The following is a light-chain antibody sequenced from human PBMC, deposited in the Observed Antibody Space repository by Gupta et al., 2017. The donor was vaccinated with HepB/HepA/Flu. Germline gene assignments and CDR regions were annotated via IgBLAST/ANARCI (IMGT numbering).Light chain of an antibody. J-gene: IGKJ3*01. CDR1: QSISSY. CDR3: QQSYSTPGT. CDR2: AAS. Sequence: DIQMTQSPSSLSASVGDRVTITCRASQSISSYLNWYQQKPGKAPKLLIYAASSLQSGVPSRFSGSGSGTDFTLTISSLQPEDFATYYCQQSYSTPGTFGPGTKLDIK. V-gene: IGKV1-39*01.